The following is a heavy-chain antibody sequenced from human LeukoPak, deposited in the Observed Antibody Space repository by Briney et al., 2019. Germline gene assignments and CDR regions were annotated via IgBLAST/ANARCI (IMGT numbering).Heavy chain of an antibody. J-gene: IGHJ4*02. V-gene: IGHV4-38-2*02. Sequence: SETLSLTCTVSGYSIRSGFYWGWIRQPPGKGLEWIGNIYHSGITYYTPSLKSRVTISVDTSKNQFYLKLNSVTAADTAVHYCARLSIRGVTNDYWGQGTLVTVSS. CDR3: ARLSIRGVTNDY. CDR2: IYHSGIT. CDR1: GYSIRSGFY. D-gene: IGHD3-10*01.